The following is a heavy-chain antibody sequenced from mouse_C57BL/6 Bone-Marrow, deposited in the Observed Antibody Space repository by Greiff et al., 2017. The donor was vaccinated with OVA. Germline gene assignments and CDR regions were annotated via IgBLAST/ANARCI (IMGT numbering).Heavy chain of an antibody. D-gene: IGHD1-1*01. J-gene: IGHJ4*01. Sequence: VQLQQSGAELVRPGASVKLSCTASGFNIKDDYMHWVKQRPEQGLEWIGWIDPENGDTEYASKFQGKATITADTSSNTAYLQLSSLTSEDTAVYYCTPITTVVPYYAMYYWGQGTSVTVSS. CDR2: IDPENGDT. CDR3: TPITTVVPYYAMYY. V-gene: IGHV14-4*01. CDR1: GFNIKDDY.